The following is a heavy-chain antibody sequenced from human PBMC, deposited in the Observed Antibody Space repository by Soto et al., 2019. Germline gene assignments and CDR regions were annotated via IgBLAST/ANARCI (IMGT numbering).Heavy chain of an antibody. CDR3: ARSFPHYYDSSGYYYLRPAIDI. J-gene: IGHJ3*02. D-gene: IGHD3-22*01. Sequence: ASVKVSCKASGYTFTSYYMHWVRQAPGQGLEWMGIINPSGGSTSYAQKFQGRVTITRDTSTSTVYMELSSLRSEDTAVYYCARSFPHYYDSSGYYYLRPAIDIWGQGTMVTVS. CDR2: INPSGGST. CDR1: GYTFTSYY. V-gene: IGHV1-46*01.